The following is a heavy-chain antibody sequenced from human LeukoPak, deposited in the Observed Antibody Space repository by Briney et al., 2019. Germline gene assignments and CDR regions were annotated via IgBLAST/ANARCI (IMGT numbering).Heavy chain of an antibody. CDR1: GGSISSGGYY. J-gene: IGHJ5*02. CDR2: IYYSGST. V-gene: IGHV4-39*07. D-gene: IGHD3-10*01. Sequence: SETLSLTCTVSGGSISSGGYYWSWIRQHPGKGLEWIGSIYYSGSTYYNPSLKRRVTISVDTSRNQFSLKLRIVTAADTAVYYCARGNYYGEFDPWGQGTLVTVSS. CDR3: ARGNYYGEFDP.